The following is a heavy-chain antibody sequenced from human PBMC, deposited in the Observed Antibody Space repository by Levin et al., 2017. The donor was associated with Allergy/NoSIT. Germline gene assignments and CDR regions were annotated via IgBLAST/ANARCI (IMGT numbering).Heavy chain of an antibody. CDR3: ASGISSSGYYYMDV. Sequence: GGSLRLSCAASGFIFSSYSMNWVRQAPGKGLEWVSSISSSSSYIYYADAVKGRFTISRDNAKNSVYLQMNSLRAEDTAVYYCASGISSSGYYYMDVWGQGTTVTVSS. CDR2: ISSSSSYI. V-gene: IGHV3-21*01. CDR1: GFIFSSYS. D-gene: IGHD6-13*01. J-gene: IGHJ6*03.